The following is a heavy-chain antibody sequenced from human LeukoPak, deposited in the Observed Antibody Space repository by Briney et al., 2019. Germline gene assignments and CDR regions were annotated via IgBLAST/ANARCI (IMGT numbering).Heavy chain of an antibody. V-gene: IGHV1-2*06. J-gene: IGHJ5*02. CDR2: INPNSGGT. CDR1: GNTFTAYY. CDR3: ASDQAGSVNSFDP. Sequence: ASVKVSCKXSGNTFTAYYIHWVRQAPGQGLEWMGRINPNSGGTDYAQNFRGRVTLTRDTSVSTAYMDLTRLRSDDTAVYYCASDQAGSVNSFDPWGQGTLVTVSS.